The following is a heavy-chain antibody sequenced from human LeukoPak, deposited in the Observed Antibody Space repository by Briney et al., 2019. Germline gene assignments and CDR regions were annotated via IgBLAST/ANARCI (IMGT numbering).Heavy chain of an antibody. Sequence: PGGSLRLSCAASGFTVSSNYMSWVRPAPGKGLEWVSVIYSGGSTYYSYSVKGRFTISRDNSKNTLYLQMNSLRAEDTAVYYCARKNYYDSSGYQDAFDIWGQGTMVTVSS. D-gene: IGHD3-22*01. V-gene: IGHV3-66*01. CDR1: GFTVSSNY. J-gene: IGHJ3*02. CDR2: IYSGGST. CDR3: ARKNYYDSSGYQDAFDI.